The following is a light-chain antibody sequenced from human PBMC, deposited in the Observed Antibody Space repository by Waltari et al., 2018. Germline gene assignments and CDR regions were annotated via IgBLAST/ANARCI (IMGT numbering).Light chain of an antibody. V-gene: IGLV1-40*01. CDR1: TPNTGAGLA. CDR2: GNN. CDR3: QSFDNMLSGGVV. J-gene: IGLJ2*01. Sequence: QSVLTQPPSVSGTPGQRVTIPCSGSTPNTGAGLALTWSQHLPGTAPQLLSYGNNNRPSGVPDRFSGSKSGTSASLAITGLQADDEADYFCQSFDNMLSGGVVFGGGTKLAVL.